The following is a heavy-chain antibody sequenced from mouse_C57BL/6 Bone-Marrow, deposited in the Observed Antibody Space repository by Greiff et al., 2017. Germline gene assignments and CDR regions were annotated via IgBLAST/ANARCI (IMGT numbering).Heavy chain of an antibody. Sequence: QVQLQQPGAELVKPGASVKMSCKASGYTFTSYWITWVKQRPGQGLEWIGDIYPGSGSTNYNEKFKSKATLTVDTSSSTAYMQLSSLTSEDSAVYYCARRGNYGSSSHDYYAMDYWGQGTSVTVSS. CDR1: GYTFTSYW. D-gene: IGHD1-1*01. CDR3: ARRGNYGSSSHDYYAMDY. CDR2: IYPGSGST. J-gene: IGHJ4*01. V-gene: IGHV1-55*01.